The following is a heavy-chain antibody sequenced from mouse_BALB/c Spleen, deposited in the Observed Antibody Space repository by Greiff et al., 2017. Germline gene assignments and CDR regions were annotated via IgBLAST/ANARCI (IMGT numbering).Heavy chain of an antibody. D-gene: IGHD1-1*01. CDR1: GYTFTSYV. Sequence: EVQLQQSGPELVKPGASVKMSCKASGYTFTSYVMHWVKQKPGQGLEWIAYINPYNDGTKYNEKFKGKATLTSDESSSTAYMELSSLTAEDSAVYYCARAGYYYGSSYLGYFDVGGAGTTVTVAS. CDR3: ARAGYYYGSSYLGYFDV. CDR2: INPYNDGT. J-gene: IGHJ1*01. V-gene: IGHV1-14*01.